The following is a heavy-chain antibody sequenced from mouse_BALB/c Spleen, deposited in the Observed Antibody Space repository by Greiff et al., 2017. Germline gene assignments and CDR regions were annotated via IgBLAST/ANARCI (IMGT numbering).Heavy chain of an antibody. Sequence: EVHLVESGGGLVKPGGSLKLSCAASGFTFSDYYMYWVRQTPEKRLEWVATISDGGSYTYYPDSVKGRFTISRDNAKNNLYLQMSSLKSEDTAMYYCARDLPLAYWGQGTLVTVSA. J-gene: IGHJ3*01. CDR3: ARDLPLAY. V-gene: IGHV5-4*02. D-gene: IGHD5-5*01. CDR1: GFTFSDYY. CDR2: ISDGGSYT.